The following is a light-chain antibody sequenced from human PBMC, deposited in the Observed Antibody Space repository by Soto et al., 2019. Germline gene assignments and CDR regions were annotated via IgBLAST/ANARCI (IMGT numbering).Light chain of an antibody. J-gene: IGLJ1*01. V-gene: IGLV2-23*01. Sequence: QSALTQPASVSGSPGQSITISCTGTSRDVGSSNLVSWYQQHPGKAPKLIIYEGSRRPLGVSCRFSGSMSGNTASLTISGLQAEDEADYYCCSFARSSTSYVFGTGTKVTVL. CDR3: CSFARSSTSYV. CDR2: EGS. CDR1: SRDVGSSNL.